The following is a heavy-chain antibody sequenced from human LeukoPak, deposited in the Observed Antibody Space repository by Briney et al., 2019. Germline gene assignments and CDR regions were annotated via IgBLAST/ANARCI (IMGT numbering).Heavy chain of an antibody. CDR1: GGTFSSYA. V-gene: IGHV1-69*05. Sequence: GASVKVSCKASGGTFSSYAISWVRQAPGQGLEWMGGIIPIFGTANYAQKFQGRVTITTDESTSTAYMELSSLRSEDTAVYYCARAPYSSSMGYYYYYMDVWGKGTTVTVSS. CDR3: ARAPYSSSMGYYYYYMDV. J-gene: IGHJ6*03. D-gene: IGHD6-6*01. CDR2: IIPIFGTA.